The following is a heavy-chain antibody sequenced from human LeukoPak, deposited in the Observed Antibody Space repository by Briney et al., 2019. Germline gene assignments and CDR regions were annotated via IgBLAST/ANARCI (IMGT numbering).Heavy chain of an antibody. CDR1: GGSISSYY. CDR3: ARYFYWSDSFYI. V-gene: IGHV4-59*01. J-gene: IGHJ3*02. D-gene: IGHD3-9*01. CDR2: IYYSGGT. Sequence: SETLSLTCSVSGGSISSYYWSWIRQPPGKGLEWIGYIYYSGGTNYNPSLKSRVTISVEPSKTQFSLKLTSFPASDPAVYFFARYFYWSDSFYILGQGTMVTVSS.